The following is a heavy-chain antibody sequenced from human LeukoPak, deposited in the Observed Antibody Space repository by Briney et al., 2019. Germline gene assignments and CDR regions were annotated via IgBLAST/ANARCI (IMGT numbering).Heavy chain of an antibody. CDR2: ISGSGGST. CDR1: GFTFSSYA. CDR3: AKLSMIVVVITLFDY. J-gene: IGHJ4*02. V-gene: IGHV3-23*01. D-gene: IGHD3-22*01. Sequence: GGSLRLSCVASGFTFSSYAMSWVRQAPGKGLEWVSAISGSGGSTYYADSVKGRFTISRDNSKNTLYLQMNSLRAEDTAVYYCAKLSMIVVVITLFDYWGQGTLVTVSS.